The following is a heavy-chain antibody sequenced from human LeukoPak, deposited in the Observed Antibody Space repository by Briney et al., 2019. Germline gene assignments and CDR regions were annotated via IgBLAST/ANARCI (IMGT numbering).Heavy chain of an antibody. V-gene: IGHV1-18*01. D-gene: IGHD1-26*01. J-gene: IGHJ3*02. CDR1: GYTFTSYG. CDR2: ISAYNGNT. Sequence: ASVKVSCKASGYTFTSYGISWVRQAPGQGLEWMGWISAYNGNTNYAQKLQGRVTMTRDTSTSTVYMELSSLRSEDTAVYYCARGSSPHSGSYGGGAFDIWGQGTMVTVSS. CDR3: ARGSSPHSGSYGGGAFDI.